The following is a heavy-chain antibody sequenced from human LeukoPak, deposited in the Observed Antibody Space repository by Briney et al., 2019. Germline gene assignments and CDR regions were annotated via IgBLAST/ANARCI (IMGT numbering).Heavy chain of an antibody. D-gene: IGHD4-23*01. Sequence: GGSLRLSCAASGFTFSRYSMHWVRQTPSKGLEWVAIILYDGSHAYYPDSVKGRFTISRDNSKNTVSLQMNSLRADDTAVYYCARDNYVGNLDLWGQGTLVTVSS. CDR3: ARDNYVGNLDL. J-gene: IGHJ5*02. V-gene: IGHV3-30*04. CDR2: ILYDGSHA. CDR1: GFTFSRYS.